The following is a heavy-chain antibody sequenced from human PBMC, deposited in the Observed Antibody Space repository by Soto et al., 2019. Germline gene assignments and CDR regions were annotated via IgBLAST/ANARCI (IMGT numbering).Heavy chain of an antibody. J-gene: IGHJ4*02. Sequence: EVQLLESGGGLVQPGGSLRLSCAASGFTFSSYAMRWVRQAPGKGLEWVSIIGVGGGDRYYPESVKGRFTISRDNSRDTLYLEMNSLRDEDTAVYYCARVRFGGFVWGQGTLVTVSS. CDR2: IGVGGGDR. V-gene: IGHV3-23*01. D-gene: IGHD3-10*01. CDR3: ARVRFGGFV. CDR1: GFTFSSYA.